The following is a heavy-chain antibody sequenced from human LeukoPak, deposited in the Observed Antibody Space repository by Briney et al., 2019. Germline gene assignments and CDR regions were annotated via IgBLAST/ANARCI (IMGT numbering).Heavy chain of an antibody. Sequence: PGGSLRLSCAASGFTVSSNYMSWVRQAPGKGLEWVSVIYSGGSTYYADSVKGRFTISRDNSKNTLYLQMNSLRAEDTAVYYCARELYSSSRYSGFDYWGQGTLVTVSS. CDR2: IYSGGST. V-gene: IGHV3-66*01. J-gene: IGHJ4*02. CDR3: ARELYSSSRYSGFDY. D-gene: IGHD6-13*01. CDR1: GFTVSSNY.